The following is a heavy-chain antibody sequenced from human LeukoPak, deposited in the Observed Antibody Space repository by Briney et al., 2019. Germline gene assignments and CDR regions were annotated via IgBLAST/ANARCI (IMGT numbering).Heavy chain of an antibody. D-gene: IGHD2-2*01. CDR1: GYTFTGYY. CDR2: INPNSGGT. V-gene: IGHV1-2*04. Sequence: ASVKVSCKASGYTFTGYYMHWVRQAPGQGLEWMGWINPNSGGTNYAQKFQGWVTMTRDTSISTAYMELSRLRSDDTAVYYCARDLKGYCSSTSCYPGRYGMDVWGQGTTVTVS. CDR3: ARDLKGYCSSTSCYPGRYGMDV. J-gene: IGHJ6*02.